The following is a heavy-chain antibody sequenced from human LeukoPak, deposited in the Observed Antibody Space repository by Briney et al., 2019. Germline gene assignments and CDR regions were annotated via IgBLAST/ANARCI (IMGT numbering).Heavy chain of an antibody. J-gene: IGHJ3*02. CDR2: INPSGGST. V-gene: IGHV1-46*03. CDR1: GYTFTSYY. Sequence: ASVKVSCKASGYTFTSYYMHWVRQAPGQGLEWMGIINPSGGSTSYAQKFQGRVTMTRDTSTSTVYMELSSLRSEDTAVYYCARDLKRWLQSDAFDIWGRGTIVTVSS. CDR3: ARDLKRWLQSDAFDI. D-gene: IGHD5-24*01.